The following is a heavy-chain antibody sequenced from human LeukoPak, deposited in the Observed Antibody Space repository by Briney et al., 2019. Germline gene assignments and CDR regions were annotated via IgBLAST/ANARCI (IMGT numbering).Heavy chain of an antibody. Sequence: PGGSLRLSCAASGFTFSSYEMNWVRQAPGKGLEWVSYISSSSSTIYYADSVKGRFTISRDNAKNSLYLQMNSLRAEDTAVYYCAGLGITMIGGVWGKGTTVTISS. CDR1: GFTFSSYE. J-gene: IGHJ6*04. CDR2: ISSSSSTI. CDR3: AGLGITMIGGV. D-gene: IGHD3-10*02. V-gene: IGHV3-48*03.